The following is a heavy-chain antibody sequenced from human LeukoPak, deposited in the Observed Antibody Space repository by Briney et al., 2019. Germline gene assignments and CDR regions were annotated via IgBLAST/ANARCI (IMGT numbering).Heavy chain of an antibody. CDR2: ISSSGSTI. Sequence: GGSLRLSCAASGYTFSSYEMNWVHQAPGKGLEWVSYISSSGSTIYYADSVKGRFTISRDNAKNSLYLQMNSLRAEDTAVYYCASSERWLQLCFDYWGQGTLVTVSS. J-gene: IGHJ4*02. CDR1: GYTFSSYE. V-gene: IGHV3-48*03. CDR3: ASSERWLQLCFDY. D-gene: IGHD5-24*01.